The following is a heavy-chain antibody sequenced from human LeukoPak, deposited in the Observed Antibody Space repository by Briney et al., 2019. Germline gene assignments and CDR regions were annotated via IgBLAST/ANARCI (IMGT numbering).Heavy chain of an antibody. Sequence: SVKVSCKASGGTFSSYAISWVRQAPGQGLEWMGGIIPIFGTANYAQKFQGRVTITADESTSTAYMELRSLRSDDTAVYYCARDGYDILTGYAPYYGMDVWGKGTTVTVSS. CDR2: IIPIFGTA. V-gene: IGHV1-69*01. CDR1: GGTFSSYA. CDR3: ARDGYDILTGYAPYYGMDV. D-gene: IGHD3-9*01. J-gene: IGHJ6*04.